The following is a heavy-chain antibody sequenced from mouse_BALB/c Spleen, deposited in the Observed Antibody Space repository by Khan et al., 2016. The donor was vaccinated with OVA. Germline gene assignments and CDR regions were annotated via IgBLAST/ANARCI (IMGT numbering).Heavy chain of an antibody. D-gene: IGHD1-1*01. CDR1: GYSITSGYA. CDR2: ISYSDVT. J-gene: IGHJ2*01. CDR3: ARGNYYGYYFDY. Sequence: EVKLLESGPGLVKPSQSLSLTCTVTGYSITSGYAWNWIRQFPGNKLEWLGYISYSDVTNYNPSLKSRISITRDTSKNQFFLQLNSVTTEDTATYYCARGNYYGYYFDYWGQGTTLTVSS. V-gene: IGHV3-2*02.